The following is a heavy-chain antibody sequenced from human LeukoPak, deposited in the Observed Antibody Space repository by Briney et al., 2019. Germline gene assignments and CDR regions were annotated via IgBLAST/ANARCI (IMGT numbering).Heavy chain of an antibody. J-gene: IGHJ4*02. D-gene: IGHD3-22*01. Sequence: GASVKVSCTASGGTFSSYAISWVRQAPGQGLEWMGGIIPIFGTANYAQKFQGRVTITADESTSTAYTELSSLRSEDTAVYYCARPPRPYYYDSSGYNYGYFDYWGQGTLVTVSS. CDR2: IIPIFGTA. CDR3: ARPPRPYYYDSSGYNYGYFDY. V-gene: IGHV1-69*01. CDR1: GGTFSSYA.